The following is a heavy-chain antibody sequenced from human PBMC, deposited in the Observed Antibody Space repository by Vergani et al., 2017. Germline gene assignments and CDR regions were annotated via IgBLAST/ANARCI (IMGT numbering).Heavy chain of an antibody. CDR1: ESSFISNE. Sequence: EVMLVQSGAEVKKPGESLKISCKYSESSFISNEIGWVRQMSGKGLQWMGNINPIDSKIAYSPYFHGKAIMSLDKSITTAFLQWRRLKASNTAIYYCTRHGPCGDGACLHFDHWGQGTQVTVSS. CDR2: INPIDSKI. V-gene: IGHV5-51*01. CDR3: TRHGPCGDGACLHFDH. J-gene: IGHJ4*02. D-gene: IGHD2-21*01.